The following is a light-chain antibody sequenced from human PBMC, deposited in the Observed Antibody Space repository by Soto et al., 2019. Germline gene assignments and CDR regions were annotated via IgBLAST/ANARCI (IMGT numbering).Light chain of an antibody. J-gene: IGLJ2*01. CDR1: SSDIGAYNY. Sequence: QSALTQPASVSWSPGQSITISCTGTSSDIGAYNYVSWYQQHPGKAPKLMIYDVSNRPSGVSNRFSGSKSGNTASLTISGLQAEDEAHYYCSSYTSSSTLVFGGGTQLTVL. CDR2: DVS. CDR3: SSYTSSSTLV. V-gene: IGLV2-14*03.